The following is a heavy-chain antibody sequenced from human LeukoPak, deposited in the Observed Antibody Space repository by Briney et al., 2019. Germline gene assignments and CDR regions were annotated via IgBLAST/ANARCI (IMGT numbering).Heavy chain of an antibody. V-gene: IGHV4-34*01. CDR1: GGSFSGYY. J-gene: IGHJ4*02. Sequence: SEALSLTCAVYGGSFSGYYWSWIRQPPGKGLEWIGEINHSGSTNYNPSLKSRVTISVDTSKNQFSLKLSSVTAADTAVYYCARGVTLDYWGQGTLVTVSS. CDR2: INHSGST. CDR3: ARGVTLDY.